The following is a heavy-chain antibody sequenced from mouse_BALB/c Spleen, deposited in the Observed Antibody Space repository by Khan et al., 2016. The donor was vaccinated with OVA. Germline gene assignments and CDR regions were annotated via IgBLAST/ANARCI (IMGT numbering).Heavy chain of an antibody. V-gene: IGHV5-6*01. CDR1: GFTFSTYG. CDR2: ISTGGHYT. J-gene: IGHJ3*01. D-gene: IGHD1-1*01. CDR3: ARLAYYYDSEGFAY. Sequence: EVQLQESGGDLVEPGGSLKLSCAASGFTFSTYGMSWVRQTPDKRLEWVATISTGGHYTYYPDSVRGRFTISRDNAKNNLYLQMTSLKSEDTAMFYCARLAYYYDSEGFAYWGQGTLVTVSA.